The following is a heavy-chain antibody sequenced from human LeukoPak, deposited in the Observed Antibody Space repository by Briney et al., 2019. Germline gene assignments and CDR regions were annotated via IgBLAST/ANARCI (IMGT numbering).Heavy chain of an antibody. Sequence: ASVKVSCKASGYTFTGYYMHWVRQAPGQGLEWMGWINPNSGGTNYAQKFQGRVTMTRDTSITTAYMELSRLRSDDTAVYYCARGPTPKGYSSSWYWFDPWGQGTLVTVSS. CDR1: GYTFTGYY. J-gene: IGHJ5*02. CDR3: ARGPTPKGYSSSWYWFDP. V-gene: IGHV1-2*02. D-gene: IGHD6-13*01. CDR2: INPNSGGT.